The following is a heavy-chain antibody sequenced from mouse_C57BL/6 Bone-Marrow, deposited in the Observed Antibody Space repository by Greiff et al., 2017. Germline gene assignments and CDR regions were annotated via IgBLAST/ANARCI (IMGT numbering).Heavy chain of an antibody. CDR1: GYTFTSYW. J-gene: IGHJ3*01. Sequence: QVQLTQPGAELVQPGGSVKLSCTASGYTFTSYWMHWVQQRPGQGLEWIGMINPNSGSTNYNEKFKSKATLSVDKSSSTAYMQLSSLTSEDSAIYYCARWLLRFAYWGQGTLVTVSA. D-gene: IGHD2-3*01. V-gene: IGHV1-64*01. CDR3: ARWLLRFAY. CDR2: INPNSGST.